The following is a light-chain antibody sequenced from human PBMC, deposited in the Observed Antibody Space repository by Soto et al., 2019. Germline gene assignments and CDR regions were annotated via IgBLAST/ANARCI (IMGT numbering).Light chain of an antibody. Sequence: EIVMTQSPAILSVSPGERVTLSCRASQSVTNNLARYQQHPGQAPRLLITGASTRATGIPARFSGSWSGRDVALTISSLQSEDFAVFFCQKSRNWPWTFGQGTKVEVK. CDR1: QSVTNN. V-gene: IGKV3-15*01. CDR2: GAS. J-gene: IGKJ1*01. CDR3: QKSRNWPWT.